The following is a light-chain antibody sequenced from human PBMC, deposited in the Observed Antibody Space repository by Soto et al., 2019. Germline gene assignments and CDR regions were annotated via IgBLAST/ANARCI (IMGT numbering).Light chain of an antibody. CDR1: QSISTY. Sequence: IVLTQSPATLSLSPGERATLSCRAGQSISTYLAWYQQKSGQAPRLLIYDASNRATGTPARFSGSGSGTDFTLTISSLEPEDYAVYYCQQRYVWLTFGGGTKVDIK. CDR2: DAS. J-gene: IGKJ4*01. V-gene: IGKV3-11*01. CDR3: QQRYVWLT.